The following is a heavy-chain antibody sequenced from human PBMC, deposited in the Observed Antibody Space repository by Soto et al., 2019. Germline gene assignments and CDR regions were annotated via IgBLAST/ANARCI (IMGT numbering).Heavy chain of an antibody. D-gene: IGHD6-13*01. Sequence: SETLSLTCAVSGGSISSSNWWSWVRQPPGKGLEWIGEIYHSGSTNYNPSLKSRVTISVGKSKNQFSLKLSSVTAADTAVYYCARAGVGYSSSWYDYYYYGMDVWGQGTTVTVSS. CDR1: GGSISSSNW. J-gene: IGHJ6*02. CDR2: IYHSGST. CDR3: ARAGVGYSSSWYDYYYYGMDV. V-gene: IGHV4-4*02.